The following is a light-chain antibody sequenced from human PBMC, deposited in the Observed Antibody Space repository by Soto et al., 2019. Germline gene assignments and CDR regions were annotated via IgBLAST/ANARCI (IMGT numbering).Light chain of an antibody. CDR2: DVS. V-gene: IGLV2-14*01. CDR3: SSYNSSSTLNYV. J-gene: IGLJ1*01. Sequence: QSALTQPASVSGSPGQSITISCTGTSSDVGGYNYVSWYQQHPGKAPKLMIYDVSNRPSGVSNRFSGSKSGNTASLTISGLQAEDEADYYCSSYNSSSTLNYVFGTGTKVTVL. CDR1: SSDVGGYNY.